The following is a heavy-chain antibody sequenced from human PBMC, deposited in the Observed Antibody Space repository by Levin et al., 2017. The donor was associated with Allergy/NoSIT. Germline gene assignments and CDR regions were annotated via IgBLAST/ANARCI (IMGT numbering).Heavy chain of an antibody. CDR3: ARSEEAYGDYDRPSEASWFDP. CDR2: ISSSGSTI. V-gene: IGHV3-11*01. CDR1: GFTFSDYY. D-gene: IGHD4-17*01. Sequence: GESLKISCAASGFTFSDYYMSWIRQAPGKGLEWVSYISSSGSTIYYADSVKGRFTISRDNAKNSLYLQMNSLRAEDTAVYYCARSEEAYGDYDRPSEASWFDPWGQGTLVTVSS. J-gene: IGHJ5*02.